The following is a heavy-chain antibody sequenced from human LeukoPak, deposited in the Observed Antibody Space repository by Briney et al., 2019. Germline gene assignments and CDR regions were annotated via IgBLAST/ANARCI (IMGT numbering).Heavy chain of an antibody. V-gene: IGHV1-18*01. CDR1: GYTFTSYG. J-gene: IGHJ4*02. Sequence: ASVKVSCKASGYTFTSYGISWVRQAPGQGLEWMGWISAYNGNTNYARKLQGRVTMTTDTSASTAYMELRSLRSDDTAVYYCARDEGPYSSGWTMFDYWGQGTLVTVSS. D-gene: IGHD6-19*01. CDR2: ISAYNGNT. CDR3: ARDEGPYSSGWTMFDY.